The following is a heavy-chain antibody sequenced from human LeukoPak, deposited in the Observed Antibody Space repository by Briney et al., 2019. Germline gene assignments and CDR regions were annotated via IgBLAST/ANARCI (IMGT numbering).Heavy chain of an antibody. CDR3: ARGDRAAAAFDS. J-gene: IGHJ4*02. D-gene: IGHD6-13*01. V-gene: IGHV3-53*01. Sequence: GGSLRLSCAASGFSVSSNYMNWVRQAPGKRLDWVSVIYSGGRTYYTDSVKGRFTISRDNSKNTLYLQMNSLRAEDTAVYYCARGDRAAAAFDSWGQGTLVTVSS. CDR2: IYSGGRT. CDR1: GFSVSSNY.